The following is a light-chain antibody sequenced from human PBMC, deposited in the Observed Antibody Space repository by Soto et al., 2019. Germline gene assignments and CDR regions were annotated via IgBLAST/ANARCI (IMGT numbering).Light chain of an antibody. J-gene: IGKJ5*01. CDR2: GAS. Sequence: EIVMTQSPATLSVSPVEIATLSCRASHSVSSDLAWYQQKPGQAPRLLIYGASTRAIGIPARFSGSGSGTEFTLTISSLQSEDFATYFCQQASSFPYTFGQGTRLEIK. V-gene: IGKV3-15*01. CDR3: QQASSFPYT. CDR1: HSVSSD.